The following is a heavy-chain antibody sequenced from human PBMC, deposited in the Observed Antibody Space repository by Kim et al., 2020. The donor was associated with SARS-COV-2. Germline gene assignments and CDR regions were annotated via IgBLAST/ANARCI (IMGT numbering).Heavy chain of an antibody. Sequence: GGSLRLSCAASGFTFSSHAMHWVRQAPGKGLEWVAVISYDGSKKYYVDSVKGRFTISRDNYKDTLDLQMNSLRAEDTAVYYCAKDFYGDDENESYYAMDVWGQGPTVTVSS. CDR3: AKDFYGDDENESYYAMDV. CDR1: GFTFSSHA. D-gene: IGHD4-17*01. V-gene: IGHV3-30*18. J-gene: IGHJ6*01. CDR2: ISYDGSKK.